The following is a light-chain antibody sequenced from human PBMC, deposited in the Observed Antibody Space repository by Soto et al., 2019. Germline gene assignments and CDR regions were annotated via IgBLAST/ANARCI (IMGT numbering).Light chain of an antibody. Sequence: ETVMTQSPATLSVSPGERATLSCRASQSVSTNLAWYQQKPGQAPRLLIYDISLRGTGIPTRFSGSGSGTEFTLTISSLQSEDFAVYYCQQYNNWPRTFGQGTKV. CDR3: QQYNNWPRT. CDR1: QSVSTN. CDR2: DIS. V-gene: IGKV3D-15*01. J-gene: IGKJ1*01.